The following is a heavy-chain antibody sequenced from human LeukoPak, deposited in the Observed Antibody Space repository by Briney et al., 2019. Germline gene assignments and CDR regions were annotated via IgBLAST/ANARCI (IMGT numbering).Heavy chain of an antibody. Sequence: QTGGSLRLSCAASGFTFSSYAMSWVRQAPGKGLEWVAVIWYDGSNKYYADSVKGRFTISRDNSKNTLYLQMNSLRAEDTAVYYCARGEVSEQWPSSIRGYFQHWGQGTLVTVSS. CDR3: ARGEVSEQWPSSIRGYFQH. J-gene: IGHJ1*01. V-gene: IGHV3-33*01. CDR1: GFTFSSYA. CDR2: IWYDGSNK. D-gene: IGHD6-19*01.